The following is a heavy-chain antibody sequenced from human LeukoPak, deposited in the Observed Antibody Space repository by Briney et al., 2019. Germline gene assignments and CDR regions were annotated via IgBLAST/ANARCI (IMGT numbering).Heavy chain of an antibody. V-gene: IGHV3-21*01. D-gene: IGHD5-18*01. Sequence: PGGSLRLSCEASGFIFNGYTMNWVRQAPGKGLEWVSSISSSGSNIYYADSVKGRFTIFRDNAKTSLYLQMNSLRAEDTAVYYCARDLSGVTGYTYGRGIDYWGQGTLVTVSS. CDR1: GFIFNGYT. CDR3: ARDLSGVTGYTYGRGIDY. J-gene: IGHJ4*02. CDR2: ISSSGSNI.